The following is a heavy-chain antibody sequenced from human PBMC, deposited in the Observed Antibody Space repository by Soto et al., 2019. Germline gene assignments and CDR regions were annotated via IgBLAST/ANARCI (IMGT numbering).Heavy chain of an antibody. CDR1: GGSISSSSYY. CDR3: ARRGARNDAFDI. J-gene: IGHJ3*02. V-gene: IGHV4-39*01. CDR2: IYYSGST. D-gene: IGHD3-16*01. Sequence: QLQLQESGPGLVKPSETLSLTCTVSGGSISSSSYYWGWIRQPPGKGLEWIGSIYYSGSTYYNPSLKSRVTISVDTSKNQFSLKLSSVTAADTAVYYCARRGARNDAFDIWGQGTMVTVSS.